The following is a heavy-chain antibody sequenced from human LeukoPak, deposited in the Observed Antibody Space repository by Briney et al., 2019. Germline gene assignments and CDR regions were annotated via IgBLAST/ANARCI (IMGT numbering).Heavy chain of an antibody. Sequence: GASVKVSCKTSGYTFTRYYMQWVRQAPGHGLEWMGIINPISGATDYAQKFQGRVTMTRDTSTGTVYMELSSLRSEDTAMYYCARLPYRDGVAQDYWGQGTLVTVSP. CDR2: INPISGAT. CDR1: GYTFTRYY. D-gene: IGHD3-16*02. V-gene: IGHV1-46*01. CDR3: ARLPYRDGVAQDY. J-gene: IGHJ4*02.